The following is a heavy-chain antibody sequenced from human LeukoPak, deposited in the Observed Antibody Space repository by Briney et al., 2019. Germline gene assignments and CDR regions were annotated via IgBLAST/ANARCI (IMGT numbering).Heavy chain of an antibody. Sequence: PSETLSLTCTVSGGSISSYFWSWIRQPAGKGLEWIGRIYTSGSTNYNPSLKSRVTISVDKSKNQFSLKLSSVTAADTAVYYYASTNYDSSGYYPYWGQGTLVTVSS. V-gene: IGHV4-4*07. CDR3: ASTNYDSSGYYPY. J-gene: IGHJ4*02. CDR1: GGSISSYF. CDR2: IYTSGST. D-gene: IGHD3-22*01.